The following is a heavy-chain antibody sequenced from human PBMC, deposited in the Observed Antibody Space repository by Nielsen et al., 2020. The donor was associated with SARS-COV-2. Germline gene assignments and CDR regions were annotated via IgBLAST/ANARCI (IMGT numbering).Heavy chain of an antibody. Sequence: SETLSLTCAVYGGSFSGYYWSWIRQPPGKGLEWIGEINHSGSTNYNPSLKSRVTISVDTSKNQFSLKLSSVTAADTAVYYCARYSSGWYGIVDYWGQGTLVTVSS. J-gene: IGHJ4*02. CDR3: ARYSSGWYGIVDY. V-gene: IGHV4-34*01. CDR1: GGSFSGYY. D-gene: IGHD6-19*01. CDR2: INHSGST.